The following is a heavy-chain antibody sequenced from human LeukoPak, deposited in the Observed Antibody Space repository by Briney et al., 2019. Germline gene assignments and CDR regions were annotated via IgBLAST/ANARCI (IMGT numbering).Heavy chain of an antibody. CDR3: AKVRKGVGAFDI. Sequence: GGSLRLSCAASGFTFSSYAMSWVRQAPGKGLEWVSGISNTGLTTYYIDSVKGRFTISRDSSKNTLNLQMDSLRTEDTAVYYCAKVRKGVGAFDIWGQGIMVTVSS. V-gene: IGHV3-23*01. D-gene: IGHD3-16*01. CDR2: ISNTGLTT. J-gene: IGHJ3*02. CDR1: GFTFSSYA.